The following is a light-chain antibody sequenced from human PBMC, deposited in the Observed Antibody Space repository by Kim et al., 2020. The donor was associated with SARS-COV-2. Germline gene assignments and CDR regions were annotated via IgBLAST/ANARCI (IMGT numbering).Light chain of an antibody. J-gene: IGKJ4*01. V-gene: IGKV3-11*01. CDR2: DAS. CDR1: RSVSRY. CDR3: QQRSNWPLT. Sequence: PGERATHSCRASRSVSRYLAWYQQKPGQAPRLLIYDASNGATGIPARFSGSGSWTDFTLTISSLEPEDFAVYYCQQRSNWPLTFGGGTKVDIK.